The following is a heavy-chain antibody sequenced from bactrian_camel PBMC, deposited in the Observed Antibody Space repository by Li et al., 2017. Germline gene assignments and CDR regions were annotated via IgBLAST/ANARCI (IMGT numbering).Heavy chain of an antibody. Sequence: VQLVESGGGLVQPGGSLRLSCVGSGFNFGGSVMMWVRQTPGKGLERVGTISADGRLPVYADSVKGRFTISRDNAKNTLYLQLNSLKFEDTAMYYCTRVTDPNRKTGPGTQVTVS. J-gene: IGHJ4*01. CDR1: GFNFGGSV. CDR2: ISADGRLP. V-gene: IGHV3S40*01.